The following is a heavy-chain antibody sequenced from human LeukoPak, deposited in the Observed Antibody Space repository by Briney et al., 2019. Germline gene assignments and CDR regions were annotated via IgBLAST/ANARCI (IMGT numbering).Heavy chain of an antibody. CDR1: GFTFSSYSM. Sequence: GSLRHSCAASGFTFSSYSMNWVRQAPGKGLEWIGEIYHSGSTNYNPSLKSRVTISVDKSKNQFSLKLSSVTAADTAVYYCARGFFGHYGDYEGYWGQGTLVTVSS. CDR2: IYHSGST. CDR3: ARGFFGHYGDYEGY. D-gene: IGHD4-17*01. V-gene: IGHV4-4*02. J-gene: IGHJ4*02.